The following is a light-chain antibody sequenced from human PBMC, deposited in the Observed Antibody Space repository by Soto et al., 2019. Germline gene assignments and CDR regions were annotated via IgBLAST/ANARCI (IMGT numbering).Light chain of an antibody. Sequence: EIVLTQSPGTLSLSPGERATLSCRASQSVSSSYLAWYQQKPGQAPRLLIYGASSRATGSPDRFSGSGSGTDFTLTTSRLEPEDFAVYYCRQYGSSPMYTFGQETKQEIK. CDR3: RQYGSSPMYT. CDR2: GAS. V-gene: IGKV3-20*01. CDR1: QSVSSSY. J-gene: IGKJ2*01.